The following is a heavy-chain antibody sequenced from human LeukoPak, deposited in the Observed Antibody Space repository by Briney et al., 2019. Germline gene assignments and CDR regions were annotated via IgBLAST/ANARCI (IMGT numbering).Heavy chain of an antibody. J-gene: IGHJ4*02. CDR2: INSDGSST. V-gene: IGHV3-74*01. Sequence: GGSLRLSCAASGFTFSSYWMHWVRQAPGKGRVWVSRINSDGSSTSYADSVKGRFTISRDNAKNTPYLQMNSLRAEDTAVYYCARDGTYYYDSSGYPDYWGQGTLVTVSS. D-gene: IGHD3-22*01. CDR3: ARDGTYYYDSSGYPDY. CDR1: GFTFSSYW.